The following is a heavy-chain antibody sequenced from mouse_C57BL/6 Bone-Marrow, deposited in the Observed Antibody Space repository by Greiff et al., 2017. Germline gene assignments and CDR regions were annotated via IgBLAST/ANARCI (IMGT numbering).Heavy chain of an antibody. CDR2: IYPRDGST. D-gene: IGHD1-1*01. V-gene: IGHV1-85*01. CDR1: GYTFTSYD. CDR3: ASDCGSSYWYFDV. Sequence: VQLQQSGPELVKPGASVKLSCKASGYTFTSYDINWVKQRPGQGLEWIGWIYPRDGSTNYNEKFKGKPTLTVDTSSSTAYMERHSLTSEDSAVYFCASDCGSSYWYFDVWGTGTTVTVSS. J-gene: IGHJ1*03.